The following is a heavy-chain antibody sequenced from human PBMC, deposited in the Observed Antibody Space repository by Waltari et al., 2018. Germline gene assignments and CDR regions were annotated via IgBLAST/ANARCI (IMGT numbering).Heavy chain of an antibody. CDR3: ARDGLGSRPFDY. J-gene: IGHJ4*02. Sequence: QVQLQASGPGLVKPSATLSLTCTVSGGSITTYYWRWMRQPAGKGLEWIGRISGSGSTNDNPSLKSRVTMSVDTSKNQFSLKLNSVTAADTAVYYCARDGLGSRPFDYWGQGTLVTVSS. CDR2: ISGSGST. CDR1: GGSITTYY. V-gene: IGHV4-4*07. D-gene: IGHD3-16*01.